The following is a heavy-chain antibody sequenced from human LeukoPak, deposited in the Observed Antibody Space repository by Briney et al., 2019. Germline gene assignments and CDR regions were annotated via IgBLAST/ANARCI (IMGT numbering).Heavy chain of an antibody. J-gene: IGHJ4*02. CDR2: IVVGSGNT. CDR3: AAEVSEGQLVPRVGY. Sequence: SVKVSCKASGFTFTSSAMQWVRQARGQRLECIGWIVVGSGNTNYAQKFQERVTITRDMSTSTAYMELSSLRSEDTAVYYCAAEVSEGQLVPRVGYWGQGTLVTVSS. D-gene: IGHD6-6*01. CDR1: GFTFTSSA. V-gene: IGHV1-58*02.